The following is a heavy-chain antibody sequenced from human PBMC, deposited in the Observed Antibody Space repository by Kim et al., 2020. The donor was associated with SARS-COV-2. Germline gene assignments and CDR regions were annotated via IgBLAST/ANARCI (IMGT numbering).Heavy chain of an antibody. J-gene: IGHJ4*02. Sequence: VKGRFNSSRDNSKNTLYLQMNSLRAEDTAVYYCAKASITIVGVVKFAPDYWGQGTLVTVSS. V-gene: IGHV3-23*01. D-gene: IGHD3-3*01. CDR3: AKASITIVGVVKFAPDY.